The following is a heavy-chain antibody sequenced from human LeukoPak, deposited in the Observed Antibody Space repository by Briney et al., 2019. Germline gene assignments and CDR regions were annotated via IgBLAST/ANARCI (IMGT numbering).Heavy chain of an antibody. Sequence: SETLSLTCTVSGGSISSYYWSWIRQPAGKGLEWIGRIYTSGSTNYNPSLKSRVTMSVDTSKNQFSLKLSSVTAADTAVYYCARDSMITFGGTHYMDVWGKGTTVTVSS. D-gene: IGHD3-16*01. CDR2: IYTSGST. V-gene: IGHV4-4*07. J-gene: IGHJ6*03. CDR1: GGSISSYY. CDR3: ARDSMITFGGTHYMDV.